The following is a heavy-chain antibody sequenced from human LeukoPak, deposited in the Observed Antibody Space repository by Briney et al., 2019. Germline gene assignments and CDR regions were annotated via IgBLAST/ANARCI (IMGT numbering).Heavy chain of an antibody. CDR3: ASGRFPEARADY. CDR1: GGSISSSY. CDR2: IYHTGST. D-gene: IGHD3-16*01. Sequence: SETLSLTCTVSGGSISSSYWSWIRQSPGEGLEWIGYIYHTGSTNYNPSLKSRVTILVDTSKNQFSLKLISVTAADTAVYYCASGRFPEARADYWGPGTLVTVSS. V-gene: IGHV4-59*01. J-gene: IGHJ4*02.